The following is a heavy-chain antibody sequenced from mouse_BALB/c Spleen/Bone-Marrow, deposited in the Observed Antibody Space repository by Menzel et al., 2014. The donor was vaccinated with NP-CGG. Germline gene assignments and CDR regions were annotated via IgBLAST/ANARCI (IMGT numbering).Heavy chain of an antibody. Sequence: QVQLQQSGAELMKPGASVTISCKATGYTFSSYWIEWVKQRPGHGLEWIGEILPGSDSTNYNEKFKGKATFTADTSSNTAYMQLNSLTSEDSAVDYCASWGYDGCYYAMDYWGQGTSVTVSP. J-gene: IGHJ4*01. V-gene: IGHV1-9*01. CDR3: ASWGYDGCYYAMDY. CDR2: ILPGSDST. D-gene: IGHD2-3*01. CDR1: GYTFSSYW.